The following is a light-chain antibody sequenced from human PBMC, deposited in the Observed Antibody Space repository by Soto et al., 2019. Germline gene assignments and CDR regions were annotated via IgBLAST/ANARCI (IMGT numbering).Light chain of an antibody. CDR3: QQRYDWLT. J-gene: IGKJ4*01. CDR1: QSVGSY. V-gene: IGKV3-11*01. Sequence: EIVLTQSPATLSLSPGERATLSCRASQSVGSYLAWYPQKPGQAPRLLIYDTSIRATAIPARFSGSGSGTDFTLTISSLEPEDFAVYYCQQRYDWLTFGGGTKVEIK. CDR2: DTS.